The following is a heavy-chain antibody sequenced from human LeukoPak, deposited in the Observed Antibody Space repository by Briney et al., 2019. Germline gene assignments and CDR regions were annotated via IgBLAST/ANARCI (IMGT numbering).Heavy chain of an antibody. V-gene: IGHV1-69*13. D-gene: IGHD2-8*01. CDR3: ARDVGYCTNGVCSSGFDYYYGMDV. J-gene: IGHJ6*02. CDR2: IIPIFGTA. Sequence: ASVNVSCKASGGTFSSYAISWVRQAPGQGLEWMGGIIPIFGTANYAQKFQGRVTITADESTSTAYMELSSLRSEDTAVYYCARDVGYCTNGVCSSGFDYYYGMDVWGQGTTVTVSS. CDR1: GGTFSSYA.